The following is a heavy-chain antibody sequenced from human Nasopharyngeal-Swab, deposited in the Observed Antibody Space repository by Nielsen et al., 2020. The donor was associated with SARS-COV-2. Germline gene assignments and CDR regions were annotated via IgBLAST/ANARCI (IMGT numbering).Heavy chain of an antibody. J-gene: IGHJ6*02. D-gene: IGHD2-2*01. CDR2: ISSSSSYI. V-gene: IGHV3-21*01. CDR1: GFTFSSYS. CDR3: ARLHCSSTSCYAVGWGYYYYGMDV. Sequence: GESLKISCAASGFTFSSYSMNWVRQAPGKGLEWVSSISSSSSYIYYADSVKGRFTISRDNAKNSLYLQMNSLRAEDTAVYYCARLHCSSTSCYAVGWGYYYYGMDVWGQGTTVTVSS.